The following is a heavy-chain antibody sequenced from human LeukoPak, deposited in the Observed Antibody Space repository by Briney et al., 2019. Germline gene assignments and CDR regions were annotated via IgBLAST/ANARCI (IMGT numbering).Heavy chain of an antibody. D-gene: IGHD3-9*01. CDR1: GGSISNYY. Sequence: SETLSLTCTVSGGSISNYYWSWIRQPPGKGLEWIGYIYYSGSTNYNPSLKSRVTISVDTTKNQFSLKLSSVTAADTAVYYCARGLRYFDWLPDYWGQGTLVTVSS. CDR3: ARGLRYFDWLPDY. V-gene: IGHV4-59*01. J-gene: IGHJ4*02. CDR2: IYYSGST.